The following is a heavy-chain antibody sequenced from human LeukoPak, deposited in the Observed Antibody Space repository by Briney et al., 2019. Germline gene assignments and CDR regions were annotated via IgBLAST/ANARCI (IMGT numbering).Heavy chain of an antibody. V-gene: IGHV1-69*06. CDR2: IIPIFGTA. CDR1: GYTFTGYY. J-gene: IGHJ4*02. D-gene: IGHD2-15*01. CDR3: AGVVAATLAFDY. Sequence: SVKVSCKASGYTFTGYYMHWVRQAPGQGLEWMGGIIPIFGTANYAQKFQGRVTITADKSTSTAYMELSSLRSEDTAVYYCAGVVAATLAFDYWGQGTLVTVSS.